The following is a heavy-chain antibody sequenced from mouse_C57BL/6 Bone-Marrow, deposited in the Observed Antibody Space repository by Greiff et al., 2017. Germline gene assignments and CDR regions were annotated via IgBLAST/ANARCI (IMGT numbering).Heavy chain of an antibody. D-gene: IGHD1-1*01. CDR2: IHPNSGST. J-gene: IGHJ1*03. CDR3: ARLDYYGSSYRYFDV. V-gene: IGHV1-64*01. Sequence: QVQLKQPGAELVKPGASVKLSCKASGYTFTSYWMHWVKQRPGQGLEWIGMIHPNSGSTNYNEKFKSKATLTVDKSSSTAYMQLSSLTSEDSAVYYCARLDYYGSSYRYFDVWGTGTTVTVSS. CDR1: GYTFTSYW.